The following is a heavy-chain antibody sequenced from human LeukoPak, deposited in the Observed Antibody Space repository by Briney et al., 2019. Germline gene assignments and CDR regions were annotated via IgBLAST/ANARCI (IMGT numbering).Heavy chain of an antibody. CDR2: IYYSGST. D-gene: IGHD2-15*01. CDR3: ARGDRAQPFDY. V-gene: IGHV4-30-4*01. CDR1: GGSISSGDYY. Sequence: SETLSLTCTVSGGSISSGDYYWSWIRQPPGKGLEWIGYIYYSGSTYYNPSLKSRVTISVDTSKNQFSLKLSSVTAADTAVYYCARGDRAQPFDYWGQGTLVTVSS. J-gene: IGHJ4*02.